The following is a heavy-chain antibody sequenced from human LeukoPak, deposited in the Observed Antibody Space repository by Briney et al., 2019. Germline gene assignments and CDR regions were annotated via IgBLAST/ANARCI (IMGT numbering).Heavy chain of an antibody. Sequence: PGRSLSLSCPASGFTFSDYAMSWVRQAPGKGLEWVGFIRSKAYGGTTEYAASLKGIFTISRDDSKNIAYLQMNSLKTEDTAVYYCTQYHYDSSGYYYVDYWGQGTLVTVSS. V-gene: IGHV3-49*04. J-gene: IGHJ4*02. D-gene: IGHD3-22*01. CDR2: IRSKAYGGTT. CDR3: TQYHYDSSGYYYVDY. CDR1: GFTFSDYA.